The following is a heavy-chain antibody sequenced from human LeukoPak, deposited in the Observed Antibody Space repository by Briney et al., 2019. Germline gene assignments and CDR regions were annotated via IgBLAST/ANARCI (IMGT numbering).Heavy chain of an antibody. CDR3: ARGGSYLSAFDI. CDR1: GFTVSSNY. CDR2: IYSGGST. D-gene: IGHD1-26*01. Sequence: GGSLRLSCAASGFTVSSNYTSWVRQAPGKGLEWVSIIYSGGSTFYADSVKGRFTISRDNSKNTLYLQMNSLRAEDTAVYYCARGGSYLSAFDIWGQGTMVTVSS. J-gene: IGHJ3*02. V-gene: IGHV3-53*01.